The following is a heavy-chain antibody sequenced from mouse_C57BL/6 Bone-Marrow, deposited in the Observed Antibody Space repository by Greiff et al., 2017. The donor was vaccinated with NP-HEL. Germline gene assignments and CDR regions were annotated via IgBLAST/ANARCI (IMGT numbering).Heavy chain of an antibody. V-gene: IGHV2-2*01. CDR1: GFSLTSYG. Sequence: VKLMESGPGLVQPSQSLSITCTVSGFSLTSYGVHWVRQSPGKGLEWLGVIWSGGSTDYNAAFISRLSISKDNSKSQVFFKMNSLQADDTAIYYCATSAYYSNYNYYFDYWGQGTTLTVSS. CDR3: ATSAYYSNYNYYFDY. CDR2: IWSGGST. J-gene: IGHJ2*01. D-gene: IGHD2-5*01.